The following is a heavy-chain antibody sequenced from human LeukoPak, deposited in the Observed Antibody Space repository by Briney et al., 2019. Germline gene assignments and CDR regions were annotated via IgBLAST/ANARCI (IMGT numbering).Heavy chain of an antibody. J-gene: IGHJ5*02. Sequence: SVKVSCKASGYTFTSYGISWVRQAPGQGLEWMGGIIPIFGTANYAQKFQGRVTITADKSTSTAYMELSSLRSEDTAVYYCASETGTRGNWFDPWGQGTLVTVSS. CDR3: ASETGTRGNWFDP. D-gene: IGHD1-1*01. CDR1: GYTFTSYG. V-gene: IGHV1-69*06. CDR2: IIPIFGTA.